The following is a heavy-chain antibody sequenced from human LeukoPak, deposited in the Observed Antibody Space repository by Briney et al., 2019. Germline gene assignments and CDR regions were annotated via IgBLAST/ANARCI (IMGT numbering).Heavy chain of an antibody. CDR2: IYYSGST. CDR1: GGSISSYY. CDR3: ARDSRNSGWSLYWYFDL. Sequence: SETLSLTCTVSGGSISSYYWSWIRQPPGKGLEWIGYIYYSGSTNYNPSLKSRVTISVDTSKNQFSLKLSSVTAADTAVYYCARDSRNSGWSLYWYFDLWGRGTLVIVSS. J-gene: IGHJ2*01. V-gene: IGHV4-59*01. D-gene: IGHD6-19*01.